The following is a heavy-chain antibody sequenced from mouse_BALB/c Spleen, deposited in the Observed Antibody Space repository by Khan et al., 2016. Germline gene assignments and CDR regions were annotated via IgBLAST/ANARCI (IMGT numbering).Heavy chain of an antibody. J-gene: IGHJ2*01. D-gene: IGHD1-1*01. CDR2: IFPGDGST. V-gene: IGHV1-85*01. CDR3: ARSVPYYFGFDY. Sequence: QVQLKESGAELVKPGASVKLSFKASVYTFPLYDINWVRQRPEQGLEWIGWIFPGDGSTKYNEKFKGKATLTTDKSSSTAYMQLSRLTSEDSAVYYCARSVPYYFGFDYWGQGTTLTVSS. CDR1: VYTFPLYD.